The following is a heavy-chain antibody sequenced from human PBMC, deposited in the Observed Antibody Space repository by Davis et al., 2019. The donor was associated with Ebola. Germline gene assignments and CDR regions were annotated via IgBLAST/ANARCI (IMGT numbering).Heavy chain of an antibody. J-gene: IGHJ4*02. CDR1: GGSISSGDYS. V-gene: IGHV4-30-4*01. CDR2: IYYSGST. Sequence: PSETLSLTCTVSGGSISSGDYSWSWIRQPPGKGLEWIGYIYYSGSTYYNPSLKSRVTISVDTSKNQFSLKLSSVTAADTAVYYCARVLEEWLVPRYFDYWGQGTLVTVSS. D-gene: IGHD6-19*01. CDR3: ARVLEEWLVPRYFDY.